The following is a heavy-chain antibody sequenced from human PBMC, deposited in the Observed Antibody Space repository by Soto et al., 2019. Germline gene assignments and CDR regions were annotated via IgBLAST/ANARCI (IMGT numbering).Heavy chain of an antibody. CDR3: ARGRGAYYYDSSGYYYHPYFDY. CDR1: GGSFSGYY. CDR2: INHSGST. D-gene: IGHD3-22*01. Sequence: ASETLSLTCAVYGGSFSGYYWSWIRQPPGKGLEWIGEINHSGSTNYNPSLKSRVTISVDTSKNQFSLKLSSVTAADTAVYYCARGRGAYYYDSSGYYYHPYFDYWGQGTLVTVSS. J-gene: IGHJ4*02. V-gene: IGHV4-34*01.